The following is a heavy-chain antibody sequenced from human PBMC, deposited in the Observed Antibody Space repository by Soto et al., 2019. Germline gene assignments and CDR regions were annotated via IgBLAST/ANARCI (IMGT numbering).Heavy chain of an antibody. CDR2: IYYSGST. CDR3: ARHIGTYDPFDY. CDR1: GGSISSSSYY. Sequence: SETLSLTCTVSGGSISSSSYYWGWIRQPPGKGLEWIGSIYYSGSTYYNPSLKSRVTISVDTSKNQFSLKLSSVTAADTAVYYCARHIGTYDPFDYWGQGTLVTVSS. D-gene: IGHD5-12*01. J-gene: IGHJ4*02. V-gene: IGHV4-39*01.